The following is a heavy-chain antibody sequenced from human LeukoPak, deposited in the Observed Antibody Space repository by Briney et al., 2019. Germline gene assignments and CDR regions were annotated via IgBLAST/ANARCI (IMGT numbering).Heavy chain of an antibody. CDR1: GGSISSYS. CDR3: ARVGSFYYHYMDV. D-gene: IGHD2-15*01. CDR2: IYSSGST. J-gene: IGHJ6*03. V-gene: IGHV4-4*07. Sequence: PSETLSLTCTVSGGSISSYSWSWIRQPAGKGLEWIGHIYSSGSTNYNPSLMSRVTMSVDTSKNQFSLKLTSVTAADTAVYYCARVGSFYYHYMDVGGKGTTVTVSS.